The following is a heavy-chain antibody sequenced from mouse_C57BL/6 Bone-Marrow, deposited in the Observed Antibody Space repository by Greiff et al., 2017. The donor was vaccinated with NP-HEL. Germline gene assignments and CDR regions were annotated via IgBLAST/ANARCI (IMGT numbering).Heavy chain of an antibody. J-gene: IGHJ4*01. CDR2: ISSGSSTI. CDR1: GFTFSDYG. Sequence: DVMLVESGGGLVKPGGSLKLSCAASGFTFSDYGMHWVRQAPEKGLEWVAYISSGSSTIYYADTVKGRFTISRDNAKNTLFLQMTRLRCEDTAMYYGARRVRRYYAMDYWGQGTSVTVSS. D-gene: IGHD2-14*01. CDR3: ARRVRRYYAMDY. V-gene: IGHV5-17*01.